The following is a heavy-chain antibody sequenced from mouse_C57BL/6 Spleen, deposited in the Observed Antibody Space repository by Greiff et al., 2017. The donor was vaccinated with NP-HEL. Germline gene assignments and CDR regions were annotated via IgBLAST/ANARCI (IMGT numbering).Heavy chain of an antibody. Sequence: EVQLQQSGAELVRPGASVKLSCTASGFNIKDYYMHWVKQRPEQGLEWIGRIDPEDGDTEYAPKFQGKATMTADTSSNTAYLQLSSLTSEDTAVYYCTTKHYGSSGFAYWGQGTLVTVSA. D-gene: IGHD1-1*01. CDR2: IDPEDGDT. CDR1: GFNIKDYY. J-gene: IGHJ3*01. CDR3: TTKHYGSSGFAY. V-gene: IGHV14-1*01.